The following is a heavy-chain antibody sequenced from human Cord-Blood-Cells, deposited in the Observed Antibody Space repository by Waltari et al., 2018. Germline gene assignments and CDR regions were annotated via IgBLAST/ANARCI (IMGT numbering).Heavy chain of an antibody. CDR3: ARREGVWGSYRYGGVDY. V-gene: IGHV3-33*01. D-gene: IGHD3-16*02. Sequence: QVQLVESGGGVVQPGRSLRLSCAASGFTFSSYGMHWVRQAPGKGLAWVAVIWDEGSNKYYADAVKGRFTSSRDNSKNTLYLQMNSLRAEDTAVYYCARREGVWGSYRYGGVDYWGQGTLVTVSS. J-gene: IGHJ4*02. CDR2: IWDEGSNK. CDR1: GFTFSSYG.